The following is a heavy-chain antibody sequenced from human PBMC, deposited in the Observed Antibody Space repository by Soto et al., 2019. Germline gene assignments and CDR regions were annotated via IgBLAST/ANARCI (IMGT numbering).Heavy chain of an antibody. J-gene: IGHJ6*02. CDR1: GYSFTSYG. D-gene: IGHD3-10*01. V-gene: IGHV1-18*01. CDR2: ISAYNVNT. Sequence: QVQLVQSGAEVKKPGASVKVSCKDSGYSFTSYGISWVRQAPGQGLEGMGWISAYNVNTNCVQKLQGRVTMTTDTAKSTGYMELRSLRSDDTAVYYCARDNGFGESDVWGQGTTVTVSS. CDR3: ARDNGFGESDV.